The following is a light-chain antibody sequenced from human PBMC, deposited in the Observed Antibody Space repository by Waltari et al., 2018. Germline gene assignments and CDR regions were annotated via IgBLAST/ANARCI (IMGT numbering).Light chain of an antibody. CDR1: QGIGSS. J-gene: IGKJ3*01. V-gene: IGKV1-12*01. CDR3: QHAKSFPLT. CDR2: AGS. Sequence: DIQMTQSPYSVYAFVGDRVIIHCRASQGIGSSLAWYQQRPGKVPYLLIYAGSTLQNGVPSRFSGSGSWTEFTRTISSLQPEDSATYYCQHAKSFPLTFGPGTKVAIK.